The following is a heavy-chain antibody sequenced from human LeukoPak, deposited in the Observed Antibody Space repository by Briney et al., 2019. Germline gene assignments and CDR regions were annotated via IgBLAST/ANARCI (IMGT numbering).Heavy chain of an antibody. Sequence: PSETLSLTCTVSGGSISSYYWGWIRQPPGKGLEWIGCLYHSGSTYSSPSLKSRVTISLDTSKNQFSLRLTSVTAADTAMYYCVTTYSFDSSGYLNAFDIWGQGTMVTVSS. CDR2: LYHSGST. CDR3: VTTYSFDSSGYLNAFDI. J-gene: IGHJ3*02. V-gene: IGHV4-59*04. CDR1: GGSISSYY. D-gene: IGHD3-22*01.